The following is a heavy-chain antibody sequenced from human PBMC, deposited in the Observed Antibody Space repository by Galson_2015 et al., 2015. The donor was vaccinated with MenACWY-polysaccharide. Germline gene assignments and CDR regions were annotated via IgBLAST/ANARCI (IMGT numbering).Heavy chain of an antibody. V-gene: IGHV3-21*03. CDR1: GFSFNSYS. CDR3: ARVGNWNPEGKDAFDL. CDR2: ISSDGNFI. Sequence: SLRLSCATSGFSFNSYSINWVRQAPGKGLEWVSSISSDGNFIYYTDSVKGRFTVSKDKTKESVHLQMSSLRAEDTAVYYCARVGNWNPEGKDAFDLWGQGTMVTVSS. D-gene: IGHD1-20*01. J-gene: IGHJ3*01.